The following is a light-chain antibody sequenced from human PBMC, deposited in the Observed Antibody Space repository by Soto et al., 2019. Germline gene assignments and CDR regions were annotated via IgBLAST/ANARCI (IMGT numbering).Light chain of an antibody. Sequence: QSVLTPPPSVSGAPGQRVTISCTGSSSNIGAGYDVHWYQQLPGTAPKLLIYGNSNRPSGVPDRFSGSKSGTSASLAITGRQAEDEADYYCQSSDSSLRGVFGGGTKLTVL. CDR1: SSNIGAGYD. V-gene: IGLV1-40*01. CDR2: GNS. CDR3: QSSDSSLRGV. J-gene: IGLJ2*01.